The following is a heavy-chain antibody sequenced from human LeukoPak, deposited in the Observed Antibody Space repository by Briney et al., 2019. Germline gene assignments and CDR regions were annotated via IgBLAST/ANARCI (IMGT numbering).Heavy chain of an antibody. CDR3: ARDKKASRRPYSMDV. V-gene: IGHV4-4*07. CDR2: IYTSGST. CDR1: GGSISSYY. D-gene: IGHD6-13*01. J-gene: IGHJ6*02. Sequence: PSETLSLTCTVSGGSISSYYWSWIRQPAGKGLEWIGRIYTSGSTNYNPSLKSRVTMSVDTSKNQFSLKLSSVTAADTAVYYCARDKKASRRPYSMDVWGQGTTVTVSS.